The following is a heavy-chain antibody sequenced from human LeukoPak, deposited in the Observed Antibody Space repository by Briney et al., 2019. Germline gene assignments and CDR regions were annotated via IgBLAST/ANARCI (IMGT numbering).Heavy chain of an antibody. J-gene: IGHJ6*04. CDR2: ISISSNYK. Sequence: KSGGSLRLSCAASGFTFSSYEMNWVRQAPGKGLEWVSSISISSNYKYYPDSLKGRFTISRDNAKNSLYLQMNSLRAEDTAVYYCAELGITMIGGVWGKGTTVTISS. V-gene: IGHV3-21*01. CDR3: AELGITMIGGV. D-gene: IGHD3-10*02. CDR1: GFTFSSYE.